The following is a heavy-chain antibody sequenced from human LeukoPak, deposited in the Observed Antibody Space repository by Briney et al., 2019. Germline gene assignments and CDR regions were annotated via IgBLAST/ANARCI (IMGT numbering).Heavy chain of an antibody. CDR3: AREVVPAAIPYYYYYMDV. J-gene: IGHJ6*03. CDR1: GFTFSSYW. D-gene: IGHD2-2*01. Sequence: GGSLRLSCAASGFTFSSYWMSWVRQAPGKGLEWVANIKQDGSEKYYVDSVKGRFTISRDNAKNSLYLQMNSLRAEDTAVYYCAREVVPAAIPYYYYYMDVWGKGTTVTVSS. V-gene: IGHV3-7*01. CDR2: IKQDGSEK.